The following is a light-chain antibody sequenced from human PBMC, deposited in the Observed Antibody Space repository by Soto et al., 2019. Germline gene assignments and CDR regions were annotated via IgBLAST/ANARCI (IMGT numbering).Light chain of an antibody. CDR1: LSVDIY. Sequence: EVVLTQSPDTLSLSPGERATLSCRTSLSVDIYLAWYQQKPGQAPRLLIYDSYNRVTGIPTRFSGSGSGTDFTLTISSLEPEDSAVYYCQQRKYWPPLTFGGGTKVEIK. CDR2: DSY. V-gene: IGKV3-11*01. CDR3: QQRKYWPPLT. J-gene: IGKJ4*01.